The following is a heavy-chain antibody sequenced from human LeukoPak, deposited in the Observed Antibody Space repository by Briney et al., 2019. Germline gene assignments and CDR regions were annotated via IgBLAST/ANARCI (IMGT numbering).Heavy chain of an antibody. CDR1: GFTFSSYG. Sequence: GGSLSLSCAASGFTFSSYGMHWVRQAPGKGLEWVAFIRYDGSNKYYADSVKGRFTISRDNSKNTLYLQMNSLRAEDTAVYYCAKDLDVVPAAIDYWGQGTLVTVSS. CDR2: IRYDGSNK. V-gene: IGHV3-30*02. CDR3: AKDLDVVPAAIDY. D-gene: IGHD2-2*01. J-gene: IGHJ4*02.